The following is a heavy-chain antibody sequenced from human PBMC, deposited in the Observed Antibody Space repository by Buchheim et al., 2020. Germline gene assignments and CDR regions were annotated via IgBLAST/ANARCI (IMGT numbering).Heavy chain of an antibody. D-gene: IGHD5-18*01. CDR2: ISGSGGST. V-gene: IGHV3-23*01. J-gene: IGHJ4*02. Sequence: EVQLLESGGGLVQPGGSLRLSCAASGFTFSSYAMSWVRQGPGKGLEWVSGISGSGGSTNYAASVKGRFTISRDNSKKPLYLQMNSLRAEDTAVYYCAKSQTWIELWHFDYWGQGAL. CDR3: AKSQTWIELWHFDY. CDR1: GFTFSSYA.